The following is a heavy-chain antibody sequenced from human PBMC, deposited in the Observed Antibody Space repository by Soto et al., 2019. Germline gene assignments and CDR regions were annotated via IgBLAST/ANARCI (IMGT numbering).Heavy chain of an antibody. CDR2: ISYDGSNK. J-gene: IGHJ6*02. CDR1: GFTFSSYG. V-gene: IGHV3-30*18. D-gene: IGHD6-19*01. Sequence: QVQLVESGGGVVQPGRSLRLSCAASGFTFSSYGIHWVRQAPGKGLEWVAFISYDGSNKHYADSVKGRFTISRDNSMNTLYLLMNSLRPEDTAVYYCAKVKTGYSSGWYFRYYAMDVWGQGTTVTVSS. CDR3: AKVKTGYSSGWYFRYYAMDV.